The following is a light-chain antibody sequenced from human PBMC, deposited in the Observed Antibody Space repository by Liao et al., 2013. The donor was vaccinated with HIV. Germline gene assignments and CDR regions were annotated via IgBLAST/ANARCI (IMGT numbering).Light chain of an antibody. CDR3: QVWDRSSGHPNV. CDR1: NIGSKS. CDR2: YDR. V-gene: IGLV3-21*04. J-gene: IGLJ1*01. Sequence: SYVLTQPPSVSVAPGKTARITCGGNNIGSKSVHWYLQKPGQAPVLVIYYDRDRPSGIPERISGSNSGNMATLTISRAEAGDEADYYCQVWDRSSGHPNVFGLGTKVTVL.